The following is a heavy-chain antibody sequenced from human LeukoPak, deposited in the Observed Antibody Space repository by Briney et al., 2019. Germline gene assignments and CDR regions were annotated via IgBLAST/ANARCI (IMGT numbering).Heavy chain of an antibody. Sequence: ASVTVSFKSSGYTFTSYDINWVRQATGQGLEWMGWMNPNSGNTGYAQKFQGRVTITRNTSISTAYMELSSLRSEDTAVYYCARATTVVTPRALSYWGQGTLVTVSS. V-gene: IGHV1-8*03. D-gene: IGHD4-23*01. CDR2: MNPNSGNT. CDR1: GYTFTSYD. CDR3: ARATTVVTPRALSY. J-gene: IGHJ4*02.